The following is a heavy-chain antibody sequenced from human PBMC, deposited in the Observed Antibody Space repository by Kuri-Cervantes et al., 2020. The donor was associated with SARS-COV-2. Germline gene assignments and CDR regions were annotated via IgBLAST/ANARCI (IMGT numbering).Heavy chain of an antibody. CDR2: ISSSSSYI. J-gene: IGHJ4*02. CDR1: GFTISSYS. Sequence: GESLKISCAASGFTISSYSMNWVRQAPGKGLEWVSSISSSSSYIYYADSVKGRFTISRDNAKNSLYLQMNSLRAEDTAVYYCARDFLLLAAQDYWGQGTLVTVSS. CDR3: ARDFLLLAAQDY. D-gene: IGHD6-13*01. V-gene: IGHV3-21*01.